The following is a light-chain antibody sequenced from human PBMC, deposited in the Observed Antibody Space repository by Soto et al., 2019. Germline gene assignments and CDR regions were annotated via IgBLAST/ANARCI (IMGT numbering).Light chain of an antibody. CDR1: QDISNY. CDR2: DAS. J-gene: IGKJ4*01. Sequence: DIQMTHSPSSLSASVGDRVTITCQASQDISNYLNWYQQKPGKAPKLLMYDASNLEAGVPSRFSVSGSGTEFTFTISSLQPEDIATYYCQQYDNRPPLTFGGGTKVEIK. CDR3: QQYDNRPPLT. V-gene: IGKV1-33*01.